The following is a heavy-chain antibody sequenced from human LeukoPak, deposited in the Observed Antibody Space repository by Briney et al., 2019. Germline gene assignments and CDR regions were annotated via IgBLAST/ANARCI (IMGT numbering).Heavy chain of an antibody. Sequence: SETLSLTCTVSDGSISNYYWSWIRQTPGRGLEWIGYIHHTGSTTNNPYLKSRVTMSVDMSKNQFSLKLNSVVAADTAVYYCARGASTFDYWGQGTLVTVSS. CDR2: IHHTGST. D-gene: IGHD2-2*01. J-gene: IGHJ4*02. CDR1: DGSISNYY. CDR3: ARGASTFDY. V-gene: IGHV4-59*01.